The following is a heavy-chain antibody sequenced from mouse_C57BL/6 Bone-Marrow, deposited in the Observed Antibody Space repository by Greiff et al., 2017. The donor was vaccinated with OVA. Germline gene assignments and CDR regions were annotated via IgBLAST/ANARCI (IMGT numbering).Heavy chain of an antibody. CDR1: GYSITSGYD. Sequence: DVQLQESGPGMVKPSQSLSLTCTVTGYSITSGYDWHWIRHFPGNKLEWMGYISYSGSTNYNPSLKSRISITHDTSKNHFFLKLNSVTTEDTATYYCARGVTAQGPFDYWGQGTTLTVSS. CDR3: ARGVTAQGPFDY. D-gene: IGHD3-2*02. V-gene: IGHV3-1*01. J-gene: IGHJ2*01. CDR2: ISYSGST.